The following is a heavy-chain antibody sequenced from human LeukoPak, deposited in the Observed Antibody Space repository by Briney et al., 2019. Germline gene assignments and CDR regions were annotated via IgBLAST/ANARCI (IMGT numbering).Heavy chain of an antibody. J-gene: IGHJ4*02. CDR3: VRGDYGDYTLFDY. D-gene: IGHD4-17*01. V-gene: IGHV3-53*01. CDR2: IYSGGSA. CDR1: GFTVSSNY. Sequence: GGSLRLSCAASGFTVSSNYMSWVRQAPGKGLEWVSVIYSGGSAYYADSVKGRFTISRDNSKNTLYLQMNSLRAEDTAVYYCVRGDYGDYTLFDYWGQGTLVTVSS.